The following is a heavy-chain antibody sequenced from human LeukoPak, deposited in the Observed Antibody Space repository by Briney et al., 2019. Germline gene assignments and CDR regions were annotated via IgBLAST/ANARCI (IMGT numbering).Heavy chain of an antibody. V-gene: IGHV3-7*01. Sequence: GGSLRLSCAASGFTFSNYWINWVRQAPGKGLEWVANIKEDGSEKYYVDSVKGRFTISRDNAKKLLYLQMNSPRAEDTAVYYCARRRYSYAHYYMDVWGKGTTVTVSS. CDR1: GFTFSNYW. CDR2: IKEDGSEK. J-gene: IGHJ6*03. CDR3: ARRRYSYAHYYMDV. D-gene: IGHD5-18*01.